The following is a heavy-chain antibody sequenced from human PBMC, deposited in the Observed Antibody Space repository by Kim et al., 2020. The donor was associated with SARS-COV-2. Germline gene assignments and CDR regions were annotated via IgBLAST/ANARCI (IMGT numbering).Heavy chain of an antibody. V-gene: IGHV5-51*01. D-gene: IGHD1-20*01. CDR1: GYTFSNYW. CDR3: SRMSTINAVSFYFDS. Sequence: GESLKISCQAFGYTFSNYWIAWVRQLPGKGLEWMGIIYPYDSDTTYTPSFQGQVTFSADKSISTAYLQWSSLRASDTAIYYWSRMSTINAVSFYFDSWGPGTLVTVSS. CDR2: IYPYDSDT. J-gene: IGHJ4*02.